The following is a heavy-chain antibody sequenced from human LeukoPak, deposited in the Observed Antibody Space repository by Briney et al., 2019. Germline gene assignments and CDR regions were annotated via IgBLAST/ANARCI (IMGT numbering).Heavy chain of an antibody. V-gene: IGHV3-48*02. Sequence: GGSLRLSCAASGFAFSSYNMNWVRQAPGKGLEWIPYIGSSGSPTHYADSVGGRFTISRDNAKNSLYLQMNSLGDEDTAVYFCARRPYSDTSGRLSDVWGQGTTATVSS. CDR2: IGSSGSPT. J-gene: IGHJ6*02. D-gene: IGHD3-22*01. CDR1: GFAFSSYN. CDR3: ARRPYSDTSGRLSDV.